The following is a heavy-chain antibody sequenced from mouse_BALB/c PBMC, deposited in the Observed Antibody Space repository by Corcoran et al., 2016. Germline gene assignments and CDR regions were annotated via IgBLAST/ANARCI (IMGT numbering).Heavy chain of an antibody. CDR3: ARYYGYDYAMDY. V-gene: IGHV3-6*02. CDR2: ISYDGSN. CDR1: GYSITSGYY. J-gene: IGHJ4*01. D-gene: IGHD1-2*01. Sequence: DVQLQESRPGLVKPSQSLSLTCSVTGYSITSGYYWNWIRQFPGNKLEWMGYISYDGSNNYNPSLKNRISITRDTSKNQFFLKLNSVTTEDTATYYCARYYGYDYAMDYWGQGTSVTVSS.